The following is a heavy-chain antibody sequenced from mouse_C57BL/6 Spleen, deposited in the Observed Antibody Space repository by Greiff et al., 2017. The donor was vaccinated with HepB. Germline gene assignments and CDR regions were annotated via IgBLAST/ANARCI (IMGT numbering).Heavy chain of an antibody. CDR3: ARERGDYGDD. CDR1: GFTFTDYY. V-gene: IGHV7-3*01. J-gene: IGHJ2*01. CDR2: IRNKANGYTT. Sequence: EVKLVESGGGLVQPGGSLSLSCAASGFTFTDYYMSWVRQPPGKALEWLGFIRNKANGYTTEYSASVKGRFTISRDKSQSILYLQMNALRAEDSATEYGARERGDYGDDWGQGTTLTVSS.